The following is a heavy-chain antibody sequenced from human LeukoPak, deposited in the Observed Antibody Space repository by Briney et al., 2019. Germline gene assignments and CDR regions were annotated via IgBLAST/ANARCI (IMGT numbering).Heavy chain of an antibody. V-gene: IGHV4-4*09. CDR1: GGSISRYY. J-gene: IGHJ6*03. CDR3: ARLGPYGDDTYYMDV. D-gene: IGHD4-17*01. Sequence: SETLSLTCTVSGGSISRYYWSWVRQPPGKGLEWIGYMSSSGSTNYNPSLKSRVSISVDTSKNQFFLKLSSVTAADTAVYYCARLGPYGDDTYYMDVWGKGTTVTVSS. CDR2: MSSSGST.